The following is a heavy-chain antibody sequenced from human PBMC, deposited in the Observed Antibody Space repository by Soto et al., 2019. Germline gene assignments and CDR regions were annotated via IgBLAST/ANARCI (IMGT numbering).Heavy chain of an antibody. D-gene: IGHD2-15*01. Sequence: EVQLLESGGGLVQPGGSLRLSCAASGFTFSTYAMTWVRQAPGKGPEWVSRIGDSEGETTHYADSVKGRFTISRDNAESTLYLQMNSLRVEDTAIYYCAKGYCGGGRCYDLDNWFDSWGQGTRVPVSS. V-gene: IGHV3-23*01. CDR3: AKGYCGGGRCYDLDNWFDS. CDR2: IGDSEGETT. CDR1: GFTFSTYA. J-gene: IGHJ5*01.